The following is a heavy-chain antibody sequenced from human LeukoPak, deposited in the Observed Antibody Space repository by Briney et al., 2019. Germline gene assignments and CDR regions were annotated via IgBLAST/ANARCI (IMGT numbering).Heavy chain of an antibody. CDR1: GFTFDDYG. J-gene: IGHJ4*02. V-gene: IGHV3-20*04. CDR2: INWNGGST. Sequence: PGGSLRLSCAASGFTFDDYGMSWVRQAPGKRLEWVSGINWNGGSTGYADSVKGRFTISRDNAKNSLYLQMNSLRAEDTALYYCARGAVTSSGYGFDYWGQGTLVTVSS. CDR3: ARGAVTSSGYGFDY. D-gene: IGHD3-22*01.